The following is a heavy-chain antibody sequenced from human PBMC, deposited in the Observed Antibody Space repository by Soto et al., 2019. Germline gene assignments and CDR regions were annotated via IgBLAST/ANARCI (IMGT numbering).Heavy chain of an antibody. J-gene: IGHJ4*02. V-gene: IGHV4-30-4*01. CDR3: ASANCGGDCSYRHDRYYFEP. D-gene: IGHD2-21*02. CDR2: IFYSGST. CDR1: GGSITSNDYY. Sequence: QVQLHEAGPGLVKPSDSLSPPCTVSGGSITSNDYYWSWIRQPPGWVLECIGYIFYSGSTHYNPSRKSRLILSLDTSRKLVSLKVISVTAADTAVYYCASANCGGDCSYRHDRYYFEPWGQGTLVTVSA.